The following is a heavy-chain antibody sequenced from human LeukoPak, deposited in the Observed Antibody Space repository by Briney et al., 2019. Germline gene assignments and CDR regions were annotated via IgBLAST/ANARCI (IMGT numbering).Heavy chain of an antibody. CDR2: ISGSGGRP. CDR1: GFTFSSCA. V-gene: IGHV3-23*01. CDR3: ALHPEPGYCSSTSCHESYFDY. Sequence: GGSLRLSCAASGFTFSSCAMSWVRQAPGKGLEWVSAISGSGGRPYYADSVKGRFTISRDNSKNTLYLQMNSLRAEDTAVYYCALHPEPGYCSSTSCHESYFDYWGQGTLVTVSS. J-gene: IGHJ4*02. D-gene: IGHD2-2*01.